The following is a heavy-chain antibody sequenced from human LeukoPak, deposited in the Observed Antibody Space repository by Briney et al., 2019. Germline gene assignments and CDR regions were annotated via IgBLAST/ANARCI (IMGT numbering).Heavy chain of an antibody. D-gene: IGHD2-21*02. Sequence: GASVKVSCKVSGYTLTELSMHWVRQAPGKGPEWMGGFDPEDGETIYAQKFQGRVTMTEDTSTDTAYMELSSLRSEDTAVYYCATDLWVLMVTNYWGQGTLVTVSS. CDR2: FDPEDGET. V-gene: IGHV1-24*01. CDR1: GYTLTELS. CDR3: ATDLWVLMVTNY. J-gene: IGHJ4*02.